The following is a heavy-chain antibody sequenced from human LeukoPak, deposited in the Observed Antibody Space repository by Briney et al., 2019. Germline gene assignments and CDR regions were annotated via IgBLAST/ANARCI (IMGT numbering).Heavy chain of an antibody. CDR3: ARTTYYYYAMDV. V-gene: IGHV4-39*07. CDR1: GGSISSSSYY. CDR2: IYYSGST. D-gene: IGHD1-1*01. Sequence: SETLSLTCTVSGGSISSSSYYWGWIRQPPGKGLEWIGSIYYSGSTYYNPSLKSRVTISVDTSKNQFSLNLSSVTAADAAVYFCARTTYYYYAMDVWGQGTTVTVSS. J-gene: IGHJ6*02.